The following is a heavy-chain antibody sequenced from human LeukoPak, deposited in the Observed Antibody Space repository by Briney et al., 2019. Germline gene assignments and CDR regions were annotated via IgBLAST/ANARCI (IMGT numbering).Heavy chain of an antibody. Sequence: PGGSLRLSCAASGFNASSNYMSWVRQAPGKGLEWVSVIYSGGTTSSADSVKGRFTISRDNPKNTLYLQMNSLRAEDTAVYYCARVNWARLDYWGQGALVTVSS. V-gene: IGHV3-66*01. CDR3: ARVNWARLDY. CDR1: GFNASSNY. J-gene: IGHJ4*02. D-gene: IGHD7-27*01. CDR2: IYSGGTT.